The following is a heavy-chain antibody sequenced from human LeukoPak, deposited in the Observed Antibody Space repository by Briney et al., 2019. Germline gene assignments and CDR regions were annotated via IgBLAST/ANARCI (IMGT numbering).Heavy chain of an antibody. CDR3: ARSLRGYPH. CDR2: IIPIFGTA. D-gene: IGHD3-22*01. Sequence: SVKVSCKASGGTFSSYAISWVRQAPGQGLEWMGRIIPIFGTANYAQKFQGRVTITTDESTRTAYIELSSLKSEDTAVYYCARSLRGYPHWGQGTLVTVSS. V-gene: IGHV1-69*05. CDR1: GGTFSSYA. J-gene: IGHJ4*02.